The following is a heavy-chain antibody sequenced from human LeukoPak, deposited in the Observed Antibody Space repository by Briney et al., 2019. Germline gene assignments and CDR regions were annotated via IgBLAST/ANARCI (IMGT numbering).Heavy chain of an antibody. CDR2: ISYDGSNK. D-gene: IGHD5-24*01. J-gene: IGHJ6*03. CDR3: AIGMGGNYYYYYMDV. Sequence: PGRSLRLSCAASGFTVSSYAMHWVRQAPGKGLEWVAVISYDGSNKYYADSVKGRFTISRDNSKNTLYLQMNSLRAEDTAVYYCAIGMGGNYYYYYMDVWDKGTTVTVSS. V-gene: IGHV3-30*04. CDR1: GFTVSSYA.